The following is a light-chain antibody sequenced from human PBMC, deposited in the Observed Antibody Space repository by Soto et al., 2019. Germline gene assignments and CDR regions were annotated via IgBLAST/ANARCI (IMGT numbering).Light chain of an antibody. J-gene: IGKJ1*01. Sequence: DSQMTQSPSSLSASAGDRVTITFRESLTMSSFLNWYQQKPGKAPKLLISAASSLEDGVPSRFGGSGSGTDFTLTITSLEPEDFATYYCQKSYSVPGTFGQGTKVEIK. CDR1: LTMSSF. CDR3: QKSYSVPGT. CDR2: AAS. V-gene: IGKV1-39*01.